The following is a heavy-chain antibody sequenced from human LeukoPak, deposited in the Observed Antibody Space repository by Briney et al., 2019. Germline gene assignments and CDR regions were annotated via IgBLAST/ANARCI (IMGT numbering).Heavy chain of an antibody. D-gene: IGHD3-22*01. Sequence: PSDTLSLTCTGSGGSISSYYWSWIRQPPGKGLEWIGYIYYSGSTNYNPSLKSRVTISVDTSKNQFSLKLSSVTAADTAVYYCARDGDSSGYSYIWGQGTMVTVSS. CDR1: GGSISSYY. CDR2: IYYSGST. CDR3: ARDGDSSGYSYI. V-gene: IGHV4-59*01. J-gene: IGHJ3*02.